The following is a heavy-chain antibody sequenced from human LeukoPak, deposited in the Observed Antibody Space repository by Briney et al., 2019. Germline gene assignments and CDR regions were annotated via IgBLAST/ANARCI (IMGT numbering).Heavy chain of an antibody. CDR1: GFTFSSYG. D-gene: IGHD2-15*01. CDR2: ISGSGGST. V-gene: IGHV3-23*01. Sequence: GGSLRLSCAASGFTFSSYGMRWVRQAPGKGLEWVSAISGSGGSTYYADSVKGRFTISRDNSKNTLYLQMHSLRAEDTAVYYCARAYCSGGSCYSARGSYGDHYDYWGQGTLVTVSS. J-gene: IGHJ4*02. CDR3: ARAYCSGGSCYSARGSYGDHYDY.